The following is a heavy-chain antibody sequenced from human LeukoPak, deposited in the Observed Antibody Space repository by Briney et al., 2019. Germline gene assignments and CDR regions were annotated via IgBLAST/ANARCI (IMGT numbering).Heavy chain of an antibody. Sequence: GGSMRLSCAASGFSFSSYTMNWVRLAPGRGLEWVSSIIGTSEMHYADSVKGRFAVSRDNDKNSLFLQLYSLSVEDTAVYYCTRAIIVALGTGPFDIWGQGTVVTVSS. CDR2: IIGTSEM. D-gene: IGHD6-13*01. J-gene: IGHJ3*02. V-gene: IGHV3-21*06. CDR3: TRAIIVALGTGPFDI. CDR1: GFSFSSYT.